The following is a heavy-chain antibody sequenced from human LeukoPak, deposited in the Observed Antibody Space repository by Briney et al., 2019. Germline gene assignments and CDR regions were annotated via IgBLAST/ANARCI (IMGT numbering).Heavy chain of an antibody. D-gene: IGHD3-3*01. Sequence: GGSLRLSCAASGFTFSSYGMHWVRQAPGKGLEWVSFIWNDGSNKYYPDSVKGRFTISRDNSKNTLYLQMNSLRAEDTAVYYCAKAPFGVVITPLDYWGQGTLVTVSS. CDR1: GFTFSSYG. CDR2: IWNDGSNK. CDR3: AKAPFGVVITPLDY. V-gene: IGHV3-30*02. J-gene: IGHJ4*02.